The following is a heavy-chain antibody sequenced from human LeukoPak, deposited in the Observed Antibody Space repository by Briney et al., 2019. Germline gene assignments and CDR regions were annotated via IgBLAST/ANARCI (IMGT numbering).Heavy chain of an antibody. Sequence: GGSLRLSCTVSGFAFSGYAMSWVRQAPGKGPEWVSSIGARGDVTYSADSVKGRFTISRDNSKRTLFLQMNSLRAEDTGVYYCAKVHYAASFPGSFPGRNYFDSWGQGSLVTVSS. D-gene: IGHD4/OR15-4a*01. V-gene: IGHV3-23*01. J-gene: IGHJ4*02. CDR1: GFAFSGYA. CDR2: IGARGDVT. CDR3: AKVHYAASFPGSFPGRNYFDS.